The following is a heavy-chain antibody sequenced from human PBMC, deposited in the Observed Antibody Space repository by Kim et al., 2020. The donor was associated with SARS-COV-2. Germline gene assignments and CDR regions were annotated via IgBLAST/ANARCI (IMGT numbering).Heavy chain of an antibody. CDR2: ISSSSSYI. V-gene: IGHV3-21*01. J-gene: IGHJ6*04. CDR1: GFTFSSYS. Sequence: GGSLRLSCAASGFTFSSYSMNWVRQAPGKGLEWVSSISSSSSYIYYADSVKGRFTISRDNAKNSLYLQMNSLRAEDTAVYYCARDQEPFTRPYYYYGMDVWGEGTTVTVSS. CDR3: ARDQEPFTRPYYYYGMDV. D-gene: IGHD6-6*01.